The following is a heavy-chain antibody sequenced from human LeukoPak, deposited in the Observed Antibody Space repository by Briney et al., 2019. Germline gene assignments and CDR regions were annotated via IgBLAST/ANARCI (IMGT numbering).Heavy chain of an antibody. Sequence: ASVKVSCKASGYTFTSYGISWVRQAPGQGLEWMGWISAYNGNTNYAQKLQGRVTMTTDTSTSTAYMELRSLRSDDTAVYYCARDLGPTYYYDSSGYLFDYWGQGTLVTVSS. CDR2: ISAYNGNT. D-gene: IGHD3-22*01. V-gene: IGHV1-18*01. CDR1: GYTFTSYG. CDR3: ARDLGPTYYYDSSGYLFDY. J-gene: IGHJ4*02.